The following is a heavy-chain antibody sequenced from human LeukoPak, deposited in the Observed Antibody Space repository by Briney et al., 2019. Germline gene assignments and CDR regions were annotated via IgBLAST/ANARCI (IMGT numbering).Heavy chain of an antibody. CDR1: GGSINSYY. D-gene: IGHD1-26*01. V-gene: IGHV4-59*12. J-gene: IGHJ6*03. CDR3: ARVRGSSGSYEYYHYMHV. Sequence: SETLSLTCTVSGGSINSYYWSWIRQPPGKGLECIGYIHYTGSTNYNPSLKSRVTISVDTSKKQFSLKLSSVTAADTAVYYCARVRGSSGSYEYYHYMHVWGKGTTVTISS. CDR2: IHYTGST.